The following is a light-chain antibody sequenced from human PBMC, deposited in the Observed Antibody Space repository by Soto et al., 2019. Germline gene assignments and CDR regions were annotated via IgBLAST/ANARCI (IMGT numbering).Light chain of an antibody. CDR2: DVS. V-gene: IGKV3-15*01. Sequence: EIVMTQSPATLSVSPGERATLSCRAGQGVTTNFAWYQQKSGQSPRLLIYDVSTRATGVPARFSDTGSETDFTLTISGLQSDDSAVYFCQQYDNWPFSFGQGTRLEIK. J-gene: IGKJ5*01. CDR1: QGVTTN. CDR3: QQYDNWPFS.